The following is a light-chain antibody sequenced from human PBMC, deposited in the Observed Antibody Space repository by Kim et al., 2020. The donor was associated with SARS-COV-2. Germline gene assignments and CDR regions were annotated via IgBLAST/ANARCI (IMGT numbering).Light chain of an antibody. Sequence: DIVMAQSPLSLPVTPGEPASISCRSSQSLLGSNGKNYLDWYLQKPGQSPQLLLYLGSNRASGVPDRFSGSGSGTDFTLQISRVEAEDVGVYYCMQTLQTPLTFGPGTKVDIK. V-gene: IGKV2-28*01. CDR2: LGS. CDR3: MQTLQTPLT. J-gene: IGKJ3*01. CDR1: QSLLGSNGKNY.